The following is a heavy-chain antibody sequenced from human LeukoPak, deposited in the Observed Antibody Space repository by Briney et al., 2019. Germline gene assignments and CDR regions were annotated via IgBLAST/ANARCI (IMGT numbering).Heavy chain of an antibody. J-gene: IGHJ3*02. CDR2: IIPIFGTA. D-gene: IGHD6-19*01. V-gene: IGHV1-69*05. CDR1: GGTFSSYA. CDR3: ARPRAVAGLNDAFDI. Sequence: SVKVSCKASGGTFSSYAISWVRQAPGQGLEWMGGIIPIFGTANYAQKFQGRVTITTDESTSTAYMELSSLRYEDAAVYYCARPRAVAGLNDAFDIWGQGTMVTVSS.